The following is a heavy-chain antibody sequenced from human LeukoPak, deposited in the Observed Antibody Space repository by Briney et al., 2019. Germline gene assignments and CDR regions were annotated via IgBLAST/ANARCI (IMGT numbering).Heavy chain of an antibody. CDR2: IYSGGST. V-gene: IGHV3-66*01. CDR3: VRASGNGDFDY. D-gene: IGHD7-27*01. J-gene: IGHJ4*02. CDR1: GFTVTSNY. Sequence: PGGSLRLSCAASGFTVTSNYMTWVRQPPGKGLEWVSVIYSGGSTNYADSVKGRFTISRDNFKNTVLLQMNSLRVEDTAVYYCVRASGNGDFDYWGQGTLVTVSS.